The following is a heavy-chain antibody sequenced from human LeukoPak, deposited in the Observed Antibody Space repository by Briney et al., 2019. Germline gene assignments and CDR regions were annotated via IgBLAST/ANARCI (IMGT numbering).Heavy chain of an antibody. D-gene: IGHD1-14*01. V-gene: IGHV3-48*02. CDR3: ARDGRWTITTPGDY. CDR2: ISSSSNDK. CDR1: GFIFSTYT. Sequence: PGGSLRLSCAASGFIFSTYTMNWVRQAPGKGLEWVSSISSSSNDKFYADSVKGRFTISRDNAKNSLYLQMNSLRDGDTAVYYCARDGRWTITTPGDYWGQGTLVTVSS. J-gene: IGHJ4*02.